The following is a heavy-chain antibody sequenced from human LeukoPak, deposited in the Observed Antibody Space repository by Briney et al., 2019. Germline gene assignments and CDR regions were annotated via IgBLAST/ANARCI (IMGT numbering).Heavy chain of an antibody. V-gene: IGHV3-20*04. CDR2: INWNGGST. CDR3: AKDSSGYYDGAFDI. J-gene: IGHJ3*02. D-gene: IGHD3-22*01. CDR1: GFNFDDYG. Sequence: PGGSLRLSCAASGFNFDDYGMSWVRQAPGKGLESVSGINWNGGSTGYADSVKGRFTISRGNAKNSLFLQMNSLRAEDTALYYCAKDSSGYYDGAFDIWGQGTMVTVSS.